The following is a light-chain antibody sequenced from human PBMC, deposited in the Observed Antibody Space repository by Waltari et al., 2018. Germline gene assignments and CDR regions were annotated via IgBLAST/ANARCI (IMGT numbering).Light chain of an antibody. V-gene: IGLV8-61*01. Sequence: QTVVTQEPSLSVSPGGTVTLTCALSSGSVSSTSYPTWYQQTPGQPPSTLVYKGIGRSSWVPDRFPGSILGNTAALTVTGAQADDESDYYCSMYMGSGVWVFGGGTKLTVL. CDR3: SMYMGSGVWV. CDR1: SGSVSSTSY. J-gene: IGLJ3*02. CDR2: KGI.